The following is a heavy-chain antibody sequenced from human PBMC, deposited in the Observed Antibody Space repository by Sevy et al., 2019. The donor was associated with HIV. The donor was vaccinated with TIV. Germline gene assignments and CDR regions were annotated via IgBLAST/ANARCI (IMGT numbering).Heavy chain of an antibody. CDR2: IRYDGSNK. D-gene: IGHD2-2*01. Sequence: GGSLRLSCAASGFTFSSYGMHWVRQAPGKGLEWVAFIRYDGSNKYYADSVKGRFTISRDNSKNTLYLQMNSLRAEDTAVYYCAKRYCSSTSCPPTNYGMDVWDQGTTVTVSS. V-gene: IGHV3-30*02. CDR3: AKRYCSSTSCPPTNYGMDV. CDR1: GFTFSSYG. J-gene: IGHJ6*02.